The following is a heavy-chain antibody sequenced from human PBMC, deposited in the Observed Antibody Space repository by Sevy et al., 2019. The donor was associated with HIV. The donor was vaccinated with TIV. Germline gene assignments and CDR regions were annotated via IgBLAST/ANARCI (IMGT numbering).Heavy chain of an antibody. CDR1: GFTFSRSS. J-gene: IGHJ3*02. D-gene: IGHD3-10*01. CDR3: AGDRREMVKGADDSFHI. CDR2: ISSSSNYI. V-gene: IGHV3-21*01. Sequence: GGSLRLSCIASGFTFSRSSMNWVRQAPGKGLEWVSSISSSSNYIYYADSMKGRFTISRDNAKNSLYLQMISLRAEDTAVYYCAGDRREMVKGADDSFHIWGQGTMVTVSS.